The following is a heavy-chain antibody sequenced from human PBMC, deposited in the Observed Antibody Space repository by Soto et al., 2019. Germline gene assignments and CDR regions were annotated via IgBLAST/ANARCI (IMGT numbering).Heavy chain of an antibody. CDR2: IYHTGGT. V-gene: IGHV4-4*02. J-gene: IGHJ4*02. CDR1: GGSISTNNW. Sequence: QVQLQESGPGLVKPSGTLSLTCAVSGGSISTNNWWSWVRQPPGKGLEWIGEIYHTGGTNYNPSLKRRVAMSVDKSKNPFSLNLNSVTAADTAVYYCAREKGAGTYMGFDYWGQGTLVTVSS. CDR3: AREKGAGTYMGFDY. D-gene: IGHD3-10*01.